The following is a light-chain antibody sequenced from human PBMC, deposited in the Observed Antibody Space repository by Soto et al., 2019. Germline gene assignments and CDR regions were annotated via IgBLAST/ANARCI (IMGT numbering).Light chain of an antibody. J-gene: IGKJ5*01. V-gene: IGKV3-11*01. CDR3: QQRSNWPPST. CDR2: DAS. Sequence: EIVLTQSPGTLSLSPGESATLSCRASQSVSVYLDWYQQKPGQAPRLLIYDASNRATGIPARFSGSGSGTDFTLTISSLEPEDFAVYYCQQRSNWPPSTFGQGTRLEI. CDR1: QSVSVY.